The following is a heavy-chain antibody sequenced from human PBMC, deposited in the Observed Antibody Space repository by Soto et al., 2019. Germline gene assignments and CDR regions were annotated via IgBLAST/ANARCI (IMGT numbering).Heavy chain of an antibody. D-gene: IGHD2-15*01. CDR2: IYYSGST. Sequence: SETLSLTCTVSGGSISSYYWSWIRQPPGKGLEWIGYIYYSGSTNYNPSLKSRVTISVDTSKNQFSLKRSSVTAADTAVYYCARASLGYCSGGSCPLRFDPWGQGTLVTVSS. CDR3: ARASLGYCSGGSCPLRFDP. J-gene: IGHJ5*02. CDR1: GGSISSYY. V-gene: IGHV4-59*01.